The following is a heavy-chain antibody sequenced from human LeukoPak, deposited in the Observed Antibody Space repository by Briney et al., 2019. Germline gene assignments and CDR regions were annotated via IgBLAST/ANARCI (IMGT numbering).Heavy chain of an antibody. D-gene: IGHD3-10*01. J-gene: IGHJ4*02. Sequence: GRSLRLSCAASGFTFNRYVMHWVRQAPGKGLEWVAVISYDGSTKYYADSVKGRFSISRDNSKNTLYLQMNSLRAEDTAVYYCARDLWFGESLFGYYFDYWGQGTLVTVSS. CDR3: ARDLWFGESLFGYYFDY. CDR2: ISYDGSTK. CDR1: GFTFNRYV. V-gene: IGHV3-30-3*01.